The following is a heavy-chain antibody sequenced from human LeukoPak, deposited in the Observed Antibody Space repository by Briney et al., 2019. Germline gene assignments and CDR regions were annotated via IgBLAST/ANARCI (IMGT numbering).Heavy chain of an antibody. CDR1: GYTFTSYG. V-gene: IGHV1-18*01. J-gene: IGHJ4*02. CDR3: ARDYDYVWGSYRYGVGY. CDR2: ISAYNGNT. D-gene: IGHD3-16*02. Sequence: ASVKVSCKASGYTFTSYGISWVRQAPGQGLEWMGWISAYNGNTNYAQKLQGRVTMTTDTSTSTAYMELRSLRSDDTAVYYCARDYDYVWGSYRYGVGYWGQGTLVTVSS.